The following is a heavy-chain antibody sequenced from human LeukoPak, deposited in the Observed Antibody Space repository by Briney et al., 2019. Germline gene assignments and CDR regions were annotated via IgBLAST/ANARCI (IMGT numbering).Heavy chain of an antibody. CDR1: GYTFTSYG. CDR3: ATHYYGSSGYSDYDAFDI. V-gene: IGHV1-18*01. D-gene: IGHD3-22*01. Sequence: ASVKVSCKASGYTFTSYGISWVRQAPGQGLEWMGWISAYNGNTNYAQKLQGRVTMTTDTSTSTAYMELRSLRSDDTAVYYCATHYYGSSGYSDYDAFDIWGQGTMVTVSS. J-gene: IGHJ3*02. CDR2: ISAYNGNT.